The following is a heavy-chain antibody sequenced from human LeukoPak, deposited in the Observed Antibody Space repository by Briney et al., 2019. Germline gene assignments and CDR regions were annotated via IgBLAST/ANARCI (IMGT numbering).Heavy chain of an antibody. CDR2: ISSSSSYI. V-gene: IGHV3-21*04. J-gene: IGHJ4*02. D-gene: IGHD3-10*01. Sequence: GGSLRLSCAASGFTFSSYSMNWVRQAPGKGLEWVSSISSSSSYIYYADSVKGRFTISRDNSKNTLYLQMNSLRAEDTAVYYCARVVAPTYYYGSGSYRRSPHFDYWGQGTLVTVSS. CDR3: ARVVAPTYYYGSGSYRRSPHFDY. CDR1: GFTFSSYS.